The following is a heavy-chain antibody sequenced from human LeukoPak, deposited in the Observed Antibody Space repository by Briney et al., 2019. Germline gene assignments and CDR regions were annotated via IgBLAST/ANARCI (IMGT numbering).Heavy chain of an antibody. Sequence: GGSLRLSCAATGFTFSSYWMTWVRQAPGKGLEWVSYISSSGSTIYYADSVKGRFTISTDNAKNTLYLQMNSLRAEDTAVYYCARPYYYDSSGYLYWGQGTLVTVSS. D-gene: IGHD3-22*01. V-gene: IGHV3-48*04. CDR2: ISSSGSTI. CDR1: GFTFSSYW. CDR3: ARPYYYDSSGYLY. J-gene: IGHJ4*02.